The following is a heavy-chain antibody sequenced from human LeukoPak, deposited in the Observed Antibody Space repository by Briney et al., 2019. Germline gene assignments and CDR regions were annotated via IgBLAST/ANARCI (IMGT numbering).Heavy chain of an antibody. J-gene: IGHJ4*02. Sequence: GSLRLSCTASGFTFGDYAMSWFRQPPGKGLEWIGEINHSGSTNYNPSLKSRVTISVDTSKNQFSLKLSSVTAADTAVYYCGGSGWYRNYFDYWGQGTLVTVSS. CDR2: INHSGST. V-gene: IGHV4-34*08. CDR1: GFTFGDYA. CDR3: GGSGWYRNYFDY. D-gene: IGHD6-19*01.